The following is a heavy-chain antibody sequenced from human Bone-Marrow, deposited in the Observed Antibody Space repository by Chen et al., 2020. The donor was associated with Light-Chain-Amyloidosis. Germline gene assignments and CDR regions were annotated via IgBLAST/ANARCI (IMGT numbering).Heavy chain of an antibody. CDR1: GYTFTSYY. V-gene: IGHV1-69-2*01. Sequence: VQLVQSGAEVKKPGASVKVSCKASGYTFTSYYMHWVQQAPGQGLEWVGFVDPEDGKTVYAEKFQGRVTITADTSTATVYMQLSSLRSADTAVYYCATEFGITGLGAAYWGQGTLVTVSS. D-gene: IGHD1-20*01. CDR2: VDPEDGKT. J-gene: IGHJ4*02. CDR3: ATEFGITGLGAAY.